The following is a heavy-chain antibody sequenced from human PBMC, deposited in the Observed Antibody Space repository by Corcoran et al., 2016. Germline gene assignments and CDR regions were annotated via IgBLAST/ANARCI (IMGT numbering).Heavy chain of an antibody. Sequence: QITLKESGPTLVKPTQTLTLTCTFSGFSLSTSGVGVGWIRQPPGKALEWLALIYWNDDKRYSPYLKSRLTITKDTSKNQVVLTMTNMDPVDTATYYWAHLITGPDGDVWFDPWGQGTLVTVSS. CDR3: AHLITGPDGDVWFDP. D-gene: IGHD1-20*01. CDR2: IYWNDDK. V-gene: IGHV2-5*01. CDR1: GFSLSTSGVG. J-gene: IGHJ5*02.